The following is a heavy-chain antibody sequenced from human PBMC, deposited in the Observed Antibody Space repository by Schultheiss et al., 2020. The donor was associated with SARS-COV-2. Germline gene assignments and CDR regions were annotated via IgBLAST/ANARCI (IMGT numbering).Heavy chain of an antibody. CDR3: AAAYGDYWYFDL. Sequence: GGSLRLSCAASGFTFSSYAMSWVRQAPGKGLEWVAVISYDGSNKYYADSVKGRFTISRDNAKNSLYLQMNSLRAEDTGLYYCAAAYGDYWYFDLWARGTLVTVSS. J-gene: IGHJ2*01. V-gene: IGHV3-30*03. CDR1: GFTFSSYA. D-gene: IGHD4-17*01. CDR2: ISYDGSNK.